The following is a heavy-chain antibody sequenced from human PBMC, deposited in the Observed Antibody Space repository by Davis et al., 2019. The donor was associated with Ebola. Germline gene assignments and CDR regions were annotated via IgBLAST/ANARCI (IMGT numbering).Heavy chain of an antibody. J-gene: IGHJ6*04. V-gene: IGHV4-59*01. Sequence: SETLSLTCTVSGGSISSYYWSWIRQPPGKGLEWIGYISHSGRTNYHPSLKSRVTISVDMSKNQFSLKLSSVTAADTAVYYCARGGSLAAAAGKTSPLEGMDVWGKGTTVTVSS. D-gene: IGHD6-13*01. CDR3: ARGGSLAAAAGKTSPLEGMDV. CDR1: GGSISSYY. CDR2: ISHSGRT.